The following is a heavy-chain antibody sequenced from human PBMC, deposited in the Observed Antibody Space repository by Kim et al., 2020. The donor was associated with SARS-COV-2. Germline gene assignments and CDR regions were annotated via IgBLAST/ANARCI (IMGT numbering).Heavy chain of an antibody. CDR2: INHSGST. D-gene: IGHD1-20*01. CDR1: GGSFSGYY. CDR3: ARGPRILTGTTQSYYYGM. V-gene: IGHV4-34*01. Sequence: SETLSLTCAVYGGSFSGYYWSWIRQPPGKGLEWIGEINHSGSTNYNPSLKSRVTISVDTSKNQFSLKLSSVTAADTAVYYCARGPRILTGTTQSYYYGM. J-gene: IGHJ6*01.